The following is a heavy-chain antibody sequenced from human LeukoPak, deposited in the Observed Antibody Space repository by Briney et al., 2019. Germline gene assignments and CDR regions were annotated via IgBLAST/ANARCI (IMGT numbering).Heavy chain of an antibody. CDR2: IYYSGST. J-gene: IGHJ6*03. V-gene: IGHV4-39*07. CDR3: ARVTYDTLVGYYYYYYMDV. Sequence: SETLSLTCTVSGGSISSSSYYWGWIRQPPGKGLEWIGSIYYSGSTYYNPSLKSRVTISVDTSKNQFSLKLSSVTAADTAVYYCARVTYDTLVGYYYYYYMDVWGKGTTVTISS. CDR1: GGSISSSSYY. D-gene: IGHD3-9*01.